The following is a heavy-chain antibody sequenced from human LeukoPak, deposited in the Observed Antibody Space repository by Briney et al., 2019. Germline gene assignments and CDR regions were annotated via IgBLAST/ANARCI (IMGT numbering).Heavy chain of an antibody. V-gene: IGHV4-31*11. CDR3: ARSNGVTTVAPFDY. D-gene: IGHD4-23*01. J-gene: IGHJ4*02. CDR2: IYYSGST. Sequence: SETLSLTCAVSGGSISSGDYYWSWIRQHPGKGLEWIGYIYYSGSTYYNPSLKSRVTISVDTSKNQFSLKLSSVTAADTAVYYCARSNGVTTVAPFDYWGQGTLVTVSS. CDR1: GGSISSGDYY.